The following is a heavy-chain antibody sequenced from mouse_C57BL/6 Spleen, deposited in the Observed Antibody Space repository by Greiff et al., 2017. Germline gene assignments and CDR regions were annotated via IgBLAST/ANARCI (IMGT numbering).Heavy chain of an antibody. V-gene: IGHV1-82*01. CDR2: IYPGDGDT. CDR1: GYAFSSSW. J-gene: IGHJ2*01. D-gene: IGHD2-1*01. CDR3: ARHIYYGNPYYFDD. Sequence: QVQLQQSGPELVKPGASVKISCKASGYAFSSSWMNWVKQRPGKGLEWIGRIYPGDGDTNYNGKFKGKATLTADKSSSTAYMQLSSLTSEDSAVYFGARHIYYGNPYYFDDWGQGTTLTVSS.